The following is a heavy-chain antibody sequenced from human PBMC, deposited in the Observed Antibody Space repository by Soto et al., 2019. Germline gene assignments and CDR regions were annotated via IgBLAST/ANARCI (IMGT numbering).Heavy chain of an antibody. CDR1: GFTFSDYY. Sequence: PGGSLRLSXAASGFTFSDYYMSWIRQAPGKGLECVSYISSSGSTIYYAASVKGRFTISRDNAKNSLYLQMNSLRAEDTAVYYCARDYDRDAFDIWGQGTMVTVSS. D-gene: IGHD3-22*01. J-gene: IGHJ3*02. CDR3: ARDYDRDAFDI. V-gene: IGHV3-11*01. CDR2: ISSSGSTI.